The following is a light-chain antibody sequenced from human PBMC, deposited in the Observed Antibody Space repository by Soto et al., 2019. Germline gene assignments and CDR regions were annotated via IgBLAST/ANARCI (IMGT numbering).Light chain of an antibody. CDR2: GAS. J-gene: IGKJ4*01. CDR3: QQYGRT. CDR1: QSVSGY. V-gene: IGKV3-20*01. Sequence: EIVLTQSPGPLSLSPGDRATLSCRASQSVSGYLAWYQQQPGQAPRLLIYGASNRANGIPDRFSGSGAGTDFNLTISRLEPEESAVYYCQQYGRTFGGGTKVEIK.